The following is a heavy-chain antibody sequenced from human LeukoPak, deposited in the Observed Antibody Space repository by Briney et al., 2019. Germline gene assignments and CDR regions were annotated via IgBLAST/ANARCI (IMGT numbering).Heavy chain of an antibody. CDR2: ISYDGSNK. Sequence: GGSLRLSCAASGFTFSSYAMHWVRQAPGKGLEWVAVISYDGSNKYYADSVKGRFTISRDNSKNTLYLQMNSLRAEDTAVCYCARVDSGWYWIDYWGQGTLVTVSS. CDR3: ARVDSGWYWIDY. J-gene: IGHJ4*02. D-gene: IGHD6-19*01. V-gene: IGHV3-30-3*01. CDR1: GFTFSSYA.